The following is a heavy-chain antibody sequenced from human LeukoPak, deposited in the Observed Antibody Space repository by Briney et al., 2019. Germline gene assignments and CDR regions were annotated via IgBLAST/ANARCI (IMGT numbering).Heavy chain of an antibody. CDR3: ARDRDFWSGYHVDY. D-gene: IGHD3-3*01. V-gene: IGHV4-4*07. J-gene: IGHJ4*02. Sequence: SETLSLTCTVSGGSISSYYWSWIRQPAGKGLEWIGRIYTSGSTNYNPSLKSRVTMSVDTSKNRFSLKLSSVTAADTAVYYCARDRDFWSGYHVDYWGQGTLVTVSS. CDR2: IYTSGST. CDR1: GGSISSYY.